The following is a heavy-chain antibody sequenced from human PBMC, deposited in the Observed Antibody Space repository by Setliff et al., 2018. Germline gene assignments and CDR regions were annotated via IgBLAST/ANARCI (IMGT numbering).Heavy chain of an antibody. J-gene: IGHJ6*03. CDR1: GFSFSNYG. CDR2: ISTSSGTR. V-gene: IGHV3-48*01. CDR3: ARLALTGYDSSGYYYALEYYYYMDV. D-gene: IGHD3-22*01. Sequence: GGSLRLSCVVSGFSFSNYGMTWVRQAPGKGLEWISYISTSSGTRYYADSVKGRYTISRDNANQSLYLQMNSLRAEDTAVYYCARLALTGYDSSGYYYALEYYYYMDVWGKGTTVTVSS.